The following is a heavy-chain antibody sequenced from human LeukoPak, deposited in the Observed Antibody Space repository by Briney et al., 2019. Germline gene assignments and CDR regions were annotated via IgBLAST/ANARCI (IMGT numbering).Heavy chain of an antibody. CDR2: ISYDGSDK. CDR1: GFTTSGNY. CDR3: AKVRVVFNWNYAYYFDS. V-gene: IGHV3-30*18. Sequence: PGGSLRLSCAASGFTTSGNYITWVRQAPGKGLEWVAIISYDGSDKYYADSVKGRFTISRDNSKNTLYLQMNSLRAEDTAVYYCAKVRVVFNWNYAYYFDSWGQGTLVTVSS. D-gene: IGHD1-7*01. J-gene: IGHJ4*02.